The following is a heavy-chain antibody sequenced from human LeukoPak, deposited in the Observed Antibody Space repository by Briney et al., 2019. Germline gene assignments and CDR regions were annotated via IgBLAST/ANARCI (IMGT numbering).Heavy chain of an antibody. V-gene: IGHV4-61*02. D-gene: IGHD1-26*01. CDR3: ARDQRELLRLSAFDI. Sequence: SETLSLTCTVSGGSSSSGSYYWSWIRQPAGKGLEWIGRIYTSGSTNYNPSLKSRVTISVDTSKNQFSLKLSSVTAADTAVYYCARDQRELLRLSAFDIWGQGTMVTVSS. CDR2: IYTSGST. J-gene: IGHJ3*02. CDR1: GGSSSSGSYY.